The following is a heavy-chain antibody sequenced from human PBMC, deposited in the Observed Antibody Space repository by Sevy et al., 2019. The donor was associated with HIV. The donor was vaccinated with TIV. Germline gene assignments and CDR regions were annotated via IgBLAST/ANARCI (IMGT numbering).Heavy chain of an antibody. J-gene: IGHJ3*02. CDR1: GFTFSSYW. CDR3: ARLRYCSSTSCYTYYGADAFDI. Sequence: GGSLRLSCAASGFTFSSYWMHWVRQAPGKGLVWVSRINSDGSSTSYADSVMGRFTISRDNAKNTLYLQMNSLRAEDTAVYYCARLRYCSSTSCYTYYGADAFDIWGQGTMVTVSS. CDR2: INSDGSST. V-gene: IGHV3-74*01. D-gene: IGHD2-2*02.